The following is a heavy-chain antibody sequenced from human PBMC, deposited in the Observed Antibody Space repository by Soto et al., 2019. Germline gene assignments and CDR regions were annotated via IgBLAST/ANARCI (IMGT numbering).Heavy chain of an antibody. D-gene: IGHD6-19*01. CDR3: ATRYSSGWSTFDY. J-gene: IGHJ4*02. V-gene: IGHV1-2*02. Sequence: ASVKVSCKASGCTFTGYYMHWVRQAPGQGLEWMGWINPNSGGTNYAQKFQGRDTMTRDTSISTAYMELSRLRSDDTAVYYCATRYSSGWSTFDYWGQGTLVTVSS. CDR1: GCTFTGYY. CDR2: INPNSGGT.